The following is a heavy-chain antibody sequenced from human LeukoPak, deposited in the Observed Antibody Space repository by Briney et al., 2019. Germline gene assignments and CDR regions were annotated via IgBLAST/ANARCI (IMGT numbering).Heavy chain of an antibody. Sequence: PSETLSLTCTVSGGSISSTIYYWGWIRQPPGKGLEWIGSIYYSGSTYYNPALKSRVTISVDTSKNQFSLKLSSVTAADTAVYCCARHSSSLPFDSWGQGTLVTVSS. CDR3: ARHSSSLPFDS. CDR1: GGSISSTIYY. CDR2: IYYSGST. V-gene: IGHV4-39*01. D-gene: IGHD6-13*01. J-gene: IGHJ4*02.